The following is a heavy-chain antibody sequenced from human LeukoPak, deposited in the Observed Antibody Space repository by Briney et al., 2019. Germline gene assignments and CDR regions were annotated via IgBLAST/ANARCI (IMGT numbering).Heavy chain of an antibody. CDR1: GGTFSSYT. D-gene: IGHD3-3*01. J-gene: IGHJ4*02. CDR2: IIPILGIA. CDR3: ARYDFWSGYYFDY. Sequence: SVKVSCKASGGTFSSYTISLVRQAPGQGLEWIGRIIPILGIANYAQKFQGRVTITADKSTSTAYMELSSLRSEDTAVYYCARYDFWSGYYFDYWGQGTLVTVSS. V-gene: IGHV1-69*02.